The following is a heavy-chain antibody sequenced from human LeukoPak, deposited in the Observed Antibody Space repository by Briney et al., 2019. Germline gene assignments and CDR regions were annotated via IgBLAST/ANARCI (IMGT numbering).Heavy chain of an antibody. J-gene: IGHJ5*02. V-gene: IGHV1-8*03. CDR3: ARGERGYSYGSFDP. D-gene: IGHD5-18*01. CDR2: MNPNSGNT. Sequence: RASVKVSCKASGYTFTSYDINWVRQATGQGLEWMGWMNPNSGNTGYAQKFQGRVTITRNTSVSTAYMELSSLRSEDTAVYYCARGERGYSYGSFDPWGQGTLVTVSS. CDR1: GYTFTSYD.